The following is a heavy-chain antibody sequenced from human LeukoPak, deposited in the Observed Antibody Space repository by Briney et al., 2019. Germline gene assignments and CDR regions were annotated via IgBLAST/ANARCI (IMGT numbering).Heavy chain of an antibody. J-gene: IGHJ4*02. CDR1: GFTFSSYN. D-gene: IGHD2-15*01. CDR3: ARDLILADNGGSSAHDF. Sequence: GGSLRLSCSASGFTFSSYNMNWVRQAPGKGLEWVSSISDGSTHIYYADSVRGRFTISRDNAKNSLYLQTRSLRVEDTGLYFCARDLILADNGGSSAHDFWGQGTLVTVSS. V-gene: IGHV3-21*01. CDR2: ISDGSTHI.